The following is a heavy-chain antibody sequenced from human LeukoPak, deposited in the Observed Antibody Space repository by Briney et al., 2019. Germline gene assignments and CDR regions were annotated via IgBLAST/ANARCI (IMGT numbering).Heavy chain of an antibody. J-gene: IGHJ3*02. Sequence: SETLSLTCAVYGGSFSGYYWSWIRQPPGKGLEWIGVINHSGSTNYNPSLKSRVTISVDTSKNQFSLKLSSVTAADTAVYYCARGGGGSYSDAFDIWGQGTMVTVSS. D-gene: IGHD1-26*01. CDR1: GGSFSGYY. CDR3: ARGGGGSYSDAFDI. CDR2: INHSGST. V-gene: IGHV4-34*01.